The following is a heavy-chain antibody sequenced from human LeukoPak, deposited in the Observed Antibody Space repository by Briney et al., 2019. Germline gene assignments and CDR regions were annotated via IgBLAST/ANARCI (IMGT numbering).Heavy chain of an antibody. CDR1: GYTFTGYY. D-gene: IGHD3-22*01. CDR3: AREVTMNPNWFDP. V-gene: IGHV1-2*02. CDR2: INPNSGGT. Sequence: GAPVKVSCKASGYTFTGYYMHWVRQAPGQGLEWMGWINPNSGGTNYAQKFQGRVTMTRDTSISTAYMELSRLRSDDTAVYYCAREVTMNPNWFDPWGQGTLVTVSS. J-gene: IGHJ5*02.